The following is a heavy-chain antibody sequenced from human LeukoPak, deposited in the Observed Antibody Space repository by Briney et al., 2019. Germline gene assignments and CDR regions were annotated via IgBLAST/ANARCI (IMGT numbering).Heavy chain of an antibody. CDR2: ISYDGSNK. D-gene: IGHD2-15*01. CDR3: ATDIVVVVAAKGTDY. CDR1: GFTFSSYG. J-gene: IGHJ4*02. V-gene: IGHV3-30*03. Sequence: PGRSLRLSCAASGFTFSSYGMHWVRQAPGKGLEWVAVISYDGSNKYYADSVKGRFTISRDNSKNTLYLQMNSLRAEDTAVYYCATDIVVVVAAKGTDYWGQGTLVTVSS.